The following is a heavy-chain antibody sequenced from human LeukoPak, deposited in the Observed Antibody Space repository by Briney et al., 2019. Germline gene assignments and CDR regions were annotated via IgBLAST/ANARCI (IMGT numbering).Heavy chain of an antibody. CDR3: AREGGTGTTGDYYYYGMDV. CDR1: GFTFSSYG. Sequence: GGSLRLSCAASGFTFSSYGMHWVRQAPGKGLEWVAVIWYDGGNKYYADSVKGRFTISRDNSKNTLYLQMNSLRAEDTAVYYCAREGGTGTTGDYYYYGMDVWGQGTTVTVSS. CDR2: IWYDGGNK. D-gene: IGHD1-7*01. J-gene: IGHJ6*02. V-gene: IGHV3-33*01.